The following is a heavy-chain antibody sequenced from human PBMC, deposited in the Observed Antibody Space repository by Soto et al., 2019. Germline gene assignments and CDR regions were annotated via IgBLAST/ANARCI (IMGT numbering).Heavy chain of an antibody. CDR3: ARHPPLATANWNPYYYYMDV. J-gene: IGHJ6*03. V-gene: IGHV4-39*01. CDR1: GGSISSSSYY. D-gene: IGHD1-20*01. CDR2: IYYSGST. Sequence: LLQASETLSLTCTVSGGSISSSSYYWGWIRQPPGKGLEWIGSIYYSGSTYYNPSLKSRVTISVDTPKNQFSLKLSSVTAADTAVYYCARHPPLATANWNPYYYYMDVWGKGTTVTVSS.